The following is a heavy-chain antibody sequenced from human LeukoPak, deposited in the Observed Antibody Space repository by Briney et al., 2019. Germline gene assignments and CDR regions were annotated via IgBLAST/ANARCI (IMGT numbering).Heavy chain of an antibody. V-gene: IGHV3-49*04. CDR1: GFTFGDYA. J-gene: IGHJ4*02. D-gene: IGHD4-17*01. CDR3: TRGLYGDRTPFDY. CDR2: IRSKANGGTT. Sequence: GGSLRLSCTASGFTFGDYALGWVRQAPGRGLEWVSFIRSKANGGTTEPAASVKGGFTISRDDSKSIAYLQMNSLKTEDTAVYYCTRGLYGDRTPFDYWGQGTLVTVSS.